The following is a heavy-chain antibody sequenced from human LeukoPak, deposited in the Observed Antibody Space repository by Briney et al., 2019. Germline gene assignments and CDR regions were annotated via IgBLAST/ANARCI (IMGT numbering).Heavy chain of an antibody. CDR3: ARVCSRNEMATIRDINWFDP. J-gene: IGHJ5*02. CDR2: INPNSGGT. V-gene: IGHV1-2*02. CDR1: GYTFTGYY. Sequence: GASVKVSCKASGYTFTGYYMHWVRQAPGQGLEWMGWINPNSGGTNYAQKFQGRVTMTRDTSISTAHMELSRLRSDDTAVYYCARVCSRNEMATIRDINWFDPWGQGTLVTVSS. D-gene: IGHD5-24*01.